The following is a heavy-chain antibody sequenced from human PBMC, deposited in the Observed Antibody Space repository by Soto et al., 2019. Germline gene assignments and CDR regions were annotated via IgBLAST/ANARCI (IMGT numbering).Heavy chain of an antibody. Sequence: GGSLRLSCAASGFTFSSYAMSWVRQAPGKGLEWVSAISGSGGSTYYADSVKGRFTISRDNSKNTPYRQMNSLRAEDTAVYYCAKDVRSAAGPDNWFDPWGQGTLVTVSS. CDR2: ISGSGGST. D-gene: IGHD6-13*01. CDR3: AKDVRSAAGPDNWFDP. CDR1: GFTFSSYA. V-gene: IGHV3-23*01. J-gene: IGHJ5*02.